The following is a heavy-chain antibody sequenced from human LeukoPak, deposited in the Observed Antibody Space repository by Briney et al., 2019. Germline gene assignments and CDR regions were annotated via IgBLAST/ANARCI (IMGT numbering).Heavy chain of an antibody. CDR3: VKEVPGTTIYH. D-gene: IGHD4-11*01. Sequence: GGSLRLSCVASGFIVSSNDMSGVGQAPGNGLEWVAVVFRGGATYHADSVKGRFTISRDTSKNNVYRQMNSPTAEDTAVYYCVKEVPGTTIYHWGQGTLVTDSS. CDR1: GFIVSSND. J-gene: IGHJ4*02. CDR2: VFRGGAT. V-gene: IGHV3-66*01.